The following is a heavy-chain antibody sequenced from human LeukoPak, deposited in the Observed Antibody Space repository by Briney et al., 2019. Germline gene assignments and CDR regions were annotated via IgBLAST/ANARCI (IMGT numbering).Heavy chain of an antibody. J-gene: IGHJ6*03. CDR1: GYTFTSYG. CDR2: INPNSGGT. Sequence: GASVKVSCKASGYTFTSYGISWVRQAPGQGLEWMEWINPNSGGTNYAQKFQGRVTMTRDTSISTAYMELSRLRSDDTAVYYCATEGGIQPNYYMDVWGKGTTVTVSS. CDR3: ATEGGIQPNYYMDV. V-gene: IGHV1-2*02. D-gene: IGHD1-14*01.